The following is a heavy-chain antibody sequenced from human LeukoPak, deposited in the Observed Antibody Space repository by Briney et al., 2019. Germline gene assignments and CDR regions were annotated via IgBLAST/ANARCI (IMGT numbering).Heavy chain of an antibody. CDR2: IIPILGIA. V-gene: IGHV1-69*04. CDR1: GGTFSSYA. CDR3: ARDSPDIVAVPAAEAYYYYGMDV. Sequence: ASVKVSCKASGGTFSSYAISWVRQAPGQGLEWMGRIIPILGIANYAQKFQGRVTITADKSTSTAYMELSSLRSEDTAVYYCARDSPDIVAVPAAEAYYYYGMDVWGQGTTVTVSS. D-gene: IGHD2-2*01. J-gene: IGHJ6*02.